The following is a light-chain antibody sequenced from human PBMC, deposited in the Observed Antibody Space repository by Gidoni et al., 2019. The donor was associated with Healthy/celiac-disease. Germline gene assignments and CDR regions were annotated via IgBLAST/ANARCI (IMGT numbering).Light chain of an antibody. CDR3: QQYNSYPF. J-gene: IGKJ2*01. CDR2: DAS. CDR1: QSISSW. Sequence: DIQMTQSPSTLSASVGARVTITCRASQSISSWLAWYQQKPGKAPKLLIYDASSLESGVPSRFSGSGSGTEFTLTISSLQPDDFATYYCQQYNSYPFFGQXTKLEIK. V-gene: IGKV1-5*01.